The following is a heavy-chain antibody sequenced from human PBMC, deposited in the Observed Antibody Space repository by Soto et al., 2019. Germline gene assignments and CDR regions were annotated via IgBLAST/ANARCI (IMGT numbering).Heavy chain of an antibody. CDR1: GGSITSSYW. CDR3: ARVFIAQSAGGMDV. D-gene: IGHD6-13*01. V-gene: IGHV4-4*02. CDR2: VYHSGTA. J-gene: IGHJ6*02. Sequence: QVQLQESGPGLVKPSGTLSLTCAVSGGSITSSYWWSWVRQPPGKGLQWIGEVYHSGTANYNPSLKSRVTISVDKSKDHFSLKVASVTAAATATYYCARVFIAQSAGGMDVWGQGTTVTVSS.